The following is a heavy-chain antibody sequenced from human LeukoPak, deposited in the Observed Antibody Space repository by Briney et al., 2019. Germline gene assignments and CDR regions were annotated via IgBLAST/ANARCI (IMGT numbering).Heavy chain of an antibody. CDR3: AKDRIVEYQLLIGDDAFDI. D-gene: IGHD2-2*01. V-gene: IGHV3-30*02. CDR2: IRYDGSNK. Sequence: GRSLRLSCAASGFTFSSYGMHWVRQAPGKGLEWVAFIRYDGSNKYYADSVKGRFTISRDNSKNTPYLQMNSLRAEDTAVYYCAKDRIVEYQLLIGDDAFDIWGQGTMVTVSS. CDR1: GFTFSSYG. J-gene: IGHJ3*02.